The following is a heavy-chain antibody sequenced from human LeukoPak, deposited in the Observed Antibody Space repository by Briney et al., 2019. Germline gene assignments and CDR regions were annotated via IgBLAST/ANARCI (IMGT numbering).Heavy chain of an antibody. D-gene: IGHD1-26*01. CDR3: ARVAVGATHFDY. CDR1: GGTFSSYA. V-gene: IGHV1-69*13. J-gene: IGHJ4*02. Sequence: SVKVSCKASGGTFSSYAISWVRQAPGQGLEWMGGIIPIFGTANYAQKFQGRVTITADESTSTAYMELSSLRSEDTAVYYCARVAVGATHFDYWGQGTPVTVSS. CDR2: IIPIFGTA.